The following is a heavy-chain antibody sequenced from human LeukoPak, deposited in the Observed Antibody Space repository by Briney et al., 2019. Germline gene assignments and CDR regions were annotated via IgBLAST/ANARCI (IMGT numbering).Heavy chain of an antibody. V-gene: IGHV3-21*01. Sequence: PGGSLRLSCAASGVTFSSYSMNWVRQAPGKGLEWVSSISSRSTYIYYADSVKGRFTISRDNAKNSLYLQMNSLRAEDTAVYFCAKSTRAVMAMMAVWGKGTTVTVSS. D-gene: IGHD3-16*01. CDR3: AKSTRAVMAMMAV. CDR1: GVTFSSYS. J-gene: IGHJ6*04. CDR2: ISSRSTYI.